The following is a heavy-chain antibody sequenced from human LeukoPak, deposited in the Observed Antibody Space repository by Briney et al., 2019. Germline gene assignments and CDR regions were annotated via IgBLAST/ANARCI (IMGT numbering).Heavy chain of an antibody. Sequence: GGSLRLSCAASGFTFSTYGMHWVRQAPGKGLEWVAFIRYDGRNKYYADSVKGRFTISRDNSKNTLCLQMNSLRAEDTAVYYCAKEIWPTVTTPGHTHFDYWGQGTLVTVSS. V-gene: IGHV3-30*02. CDR2: IRYDGRNK. CDR1: GFTFSTYG. D-gene: IGHD4-17*01. J-gene: IGHJ4*02. CDR3: AKEIWPTVTTPGHTHFDY.